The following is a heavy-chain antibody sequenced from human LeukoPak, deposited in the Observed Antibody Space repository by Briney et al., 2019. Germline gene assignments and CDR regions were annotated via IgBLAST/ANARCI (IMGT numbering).Heavy chain of an antibody. J-gene: IGHJ4*02. CDR1: GFTFSSYP. CDR2: ISNGGGSA. D-gene: IGHD2-2*01. Sequence: GGSLRLSCAASGFTFSSYPMSWVRQAPGKGLQWVSAISNGGGSAYYADSVKGRITISRDNSKSTLYLQMNSLRAEDTAIYYCANDITVVVPAPRRGFDYWGQGTLVTVSS. CDR3: ANDITVVVPAPRRGFDY. V-gene: IGHV3-23*01.